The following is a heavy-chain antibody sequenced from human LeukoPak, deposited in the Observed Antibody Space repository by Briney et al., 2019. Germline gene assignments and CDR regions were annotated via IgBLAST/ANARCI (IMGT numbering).Heavy chain of an antibody. D-gene: IGHD2-15*01. CDR3: ARDRCSGGSCYLDY. CDR1: GFTFSSFA. J-gene: IGHJ4*02. CDR2: ISGSGGST. V-gene: IGHV3-23*01. Sequence: GGSLRLSCAASGFTFSSFAMSWVRQAPGKGLEWVSAISGSGGSTFYADSVKGRFTISRDNAKNTVYLQMNSLRAEDTAVYYCARDRCSGGSCYLDYWGQGTLVTVSS.